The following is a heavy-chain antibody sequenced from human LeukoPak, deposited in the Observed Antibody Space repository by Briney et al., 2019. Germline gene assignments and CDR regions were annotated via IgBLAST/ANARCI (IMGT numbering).Heavy chain of an antibody. CDR2: IIPIFGTA. D-gene: IGHD3-22*01. CDR3: ARSSGLGRFRRHDSSGYYLYYFDY. Sequence: SVKVSCKASGGTFSSYAISWVRQAPGQGLEWMGGIIPIFGTANYAQKFQGRVTITADKSTSTAYMELSSLRSEDTAVYYCARSSGLGRFRRHDSSGYYLYYFDYWGQGTLVTVSS. CDR1: GGTFSSYA. V-gene: IGHV1-69*06. J-gene: IGHJ4*02.